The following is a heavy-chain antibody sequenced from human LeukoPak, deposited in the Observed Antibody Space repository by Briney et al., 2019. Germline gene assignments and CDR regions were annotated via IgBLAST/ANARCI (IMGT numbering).Heavy chain of an antibody. CDR1: GGSISSYY. CDR2: IYTSGST. V-gene: IGHV4-4*09. J-gene: IGHJ5*02. D-gene: IGHD6-13*01. Sequence: SETLSLTCTVSGGSISSYYWSWIRQPPGKGLEWIGYIYTSGSTNYNPSLKSRVTISVDTSKNQFSLKLSSVTAADTAVYYCARVDSSSWYSWFDPWGQGTLVTVSS. CDR3: ARVDSSSWYSWFDP.